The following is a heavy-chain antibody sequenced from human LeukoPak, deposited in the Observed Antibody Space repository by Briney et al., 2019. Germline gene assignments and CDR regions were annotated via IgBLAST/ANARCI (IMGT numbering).Heavy chain of an antibody. CDR3: ARVKGFDAFDI. CDR2: IFRSGST. Sequence: SETLSLTCAVSGGSISSSNWWSWVRQPPGKGLEWIGEIFRSGSTNYNPSLKSRVTISGDRSKNQFSLKLTSVTAADTAVYFCARVKGFDAFDIWGQGTMVTVSS. J-gene: IGHJ3*02. CDR1: GGSISSSNW. V-gene: IGHV4-4*02.